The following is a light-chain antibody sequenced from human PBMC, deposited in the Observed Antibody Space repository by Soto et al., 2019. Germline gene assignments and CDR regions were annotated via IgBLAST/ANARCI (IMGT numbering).Light chain of an antibody. CDR1: QSVSNNY. CDR3: QEYGSSDT. J-gene: IGKJ1*01. CDR2: GAS. V-gene: IGKV3-20*01. Sequence: IVLPQSPSTRPMCQGERATLSCRASQSVSNNYLAWYQQKPGQAPRLLIYGASIRATGIPDRFSGSGSDTGFTLTIIIREPEDFAVYYCQEYGSSDTFGQGTKVDIK.